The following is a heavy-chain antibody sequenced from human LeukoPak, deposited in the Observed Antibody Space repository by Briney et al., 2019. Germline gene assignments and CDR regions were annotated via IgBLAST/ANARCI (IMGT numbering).Heavy chain of an antibody. Sequence: GGSLRLSCAGSGFTFSSHAMSWVRQAPGKGLDWVSGISGGGGNTYYADSVKGRFTISRDNAKNSLYLQMNSLRAEDTAVYYCARGKAFDMDVWGKGTTVTVSS. D-gene: IGHD3-10*01. CDR3: ARGKAFDMDV. CDR1: GFTFSSHA. CDR2: ISGGGGNT. V-gene: IGHV3-23*01. J-gene: IGHJ6*03.